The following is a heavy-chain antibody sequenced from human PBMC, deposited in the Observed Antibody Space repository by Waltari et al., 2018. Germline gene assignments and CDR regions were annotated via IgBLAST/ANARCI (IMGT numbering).Heavy chain of an antibody. J-gene: IGHJ5*02. CDR1: GGSISSSGSD. D-gene: IGHD3-3*02. CDR2: ISYIGIT. Sequence: QLQLQESGPGLVKPSETLSLTCTVSGGSISSSGSDWGWIRRPEGKGMEWIGRISYIGITYYKTSLMSRVTISVDTSKNQFALKLTSVIAAETAVFYCARFSKSANWIDPWGQGTLVTVSS. CDR3: ARFSKSANWIDP. V-gene: IGHV4-39*01.